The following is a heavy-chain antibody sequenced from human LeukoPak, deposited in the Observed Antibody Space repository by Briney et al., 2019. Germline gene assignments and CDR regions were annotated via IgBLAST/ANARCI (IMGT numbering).Heavy chain of an antibody. CDR1: EFTFSSSW. J-gene: IGHJ3*01. CDR3: AREERITMILVD. V-gene: IGHV3-74*01. Sequence: GGSLRLSCAASEFTFSSSWMHWVRQAPGKGLVWVSRIHSDGISTNYADSVKGRFTISRDNAKNTLYLQMNSLRAEDTAVYYCAREERITMILVDWGQGTMVTVSS. D-gene: IGHD3-22*01. CDR2: IHSDGIST.